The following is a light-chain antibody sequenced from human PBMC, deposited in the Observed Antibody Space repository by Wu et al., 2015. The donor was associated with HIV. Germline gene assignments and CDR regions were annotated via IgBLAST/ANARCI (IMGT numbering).Light chain of an antibody. CDR3: QQYNEWPPFT. Sequence: DIVLTQSPGTLSLSPGERATLSCRASQSVYSYLAWYQQRPGQAPRLLIIDASNRATGIPARFSGSGSGTEFTLTISSLQSEDFAVYYCQQYNEWPPFTFGPGTKVDIK. CDR2: DAS. CDR1: QSVYSY. J-gene: IGKJ3*01. V-gene: IGKV3D-15*01.